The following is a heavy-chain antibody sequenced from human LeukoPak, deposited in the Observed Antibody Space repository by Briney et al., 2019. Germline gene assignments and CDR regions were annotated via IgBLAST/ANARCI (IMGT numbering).Heavy chain of an antibody. CDR3: AKVGPGIAAAGTHFGAFDI. Sequence: PGRSLRLSCAASGFTFSSYGMHWVRQAPGKGLEWVAVIWYDGSNKYYADSVEGRFTISRDNSKNTLYLQMNSLRAEDTAVYYCAKVGPGIAAAGTHFGAFDIWGQGTMVTVSS. J-gene: IGHJ3*02. V-gene: IGHV3-33*06. CDR1: GFTFSSYG. D-gene: IGHD6-13*01. CDR2: IWYDGSNK.